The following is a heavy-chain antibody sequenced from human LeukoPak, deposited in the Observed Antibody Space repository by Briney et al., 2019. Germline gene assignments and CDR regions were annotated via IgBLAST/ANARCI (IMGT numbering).Heavy chain of an antibody. Sequence: PGGSLRLSCAASGFTFSNYWMHWVRQAPGKGLEWVAVISYDGSNKYYADSVKGRFTISRDNSKNTLSLQMNSLRAEDTAVYYCAKGANLRYFDWLHFDYWGQGTLVTVSS. D-gene: IGHD3-9*01. V-gene: IGHV3-30*18. J-gene: IGHJ4*02. CDR3: AKGANLRYFDWLHFDY. CDR2: ISYDGSNK. CDR1: GFTFSNYW.